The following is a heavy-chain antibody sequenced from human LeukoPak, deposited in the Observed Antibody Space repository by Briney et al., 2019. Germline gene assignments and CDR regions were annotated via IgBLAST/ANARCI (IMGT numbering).Heavy chain of an antibody. V-gene: IGHV3-9*01. CDR1: GFTFDDYA. Sequence: GGSLRLSCAASGFTFDDYAMHWVRQAPGKGLEWVSGISWNSGSIGYADSVKGRFTISRDNSKNTLYLQMNSLRAEDTAVYYCAKDPRLGELSLLVDYWGQGTLVTVSS. J-gene: IGHJ4*02. D-gene: IGHD3-16*02. CDR3: AKDPRLGELSLLVDY. CDR2: ISWNSGSI.